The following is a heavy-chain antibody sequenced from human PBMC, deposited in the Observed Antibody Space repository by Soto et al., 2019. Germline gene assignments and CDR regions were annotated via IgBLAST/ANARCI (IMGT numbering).Heavy chain of an antibody. D-gene: IGHD2-15*01. J-gene: IGHJ3*02. Sequence: ASGSLRLSCSASGFTFSSYAMHWVRQAPGKGLEYVSAISSNGGSTYYADSVKGRFTISRDNSKNTLYLQMSSLRAEDTAVYYCVSWAYCSGGSCYSSDAFDIWGQGTMVTVSS. CDR3: VSWAYCSGGSCYSSDAFDI. V-gene: IGHV3-64D*06. CDR2: ISSNGGST. CDR1: GFTFSSYA.